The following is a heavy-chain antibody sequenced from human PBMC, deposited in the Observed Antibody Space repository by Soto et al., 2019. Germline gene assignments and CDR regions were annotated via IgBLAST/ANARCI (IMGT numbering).Heavy chain of an antibody. CDR3: AKDSAGRGTFDP. CDR2: TYHTGST. V-gene: IGHV4-59*13. Sequence: SETLSLTCTISGGSFGTNYWSWIRQAPGKGLEWIGYTYHTGSTKYNPSLKSRATISVDTSKNKFSLTLNSAAAADTAVYYCAKDSAGRGTFDPWGQGILLTVSS. D-gene: IGHD3-10*01. CDR1: GGSFGTNY. J-gene: IGHJ5*02.